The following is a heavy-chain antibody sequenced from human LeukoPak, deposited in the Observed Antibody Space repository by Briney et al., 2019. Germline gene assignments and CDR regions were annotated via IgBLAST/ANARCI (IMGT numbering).Heavy chain of an antibody. V-gene: IGHV1-69*05. D-gene: IGHD3-22*01. J-gene: IGHJ1*01. Sequence: SVKVSCKASGGTFSSYAISWERQAPGQGLEWMGGIIPIFGTANYAQKFQGRVTITTDESTSTAYMELSSLRSEDTAVYYCARGDYYYDSSGYYTGYFQHWGQGTLVTVSS. CDR3: ARGDYYYDSSGYYTGYFQH. CDR2: IIPIFGTA. CDR1: GGTFSSYA.